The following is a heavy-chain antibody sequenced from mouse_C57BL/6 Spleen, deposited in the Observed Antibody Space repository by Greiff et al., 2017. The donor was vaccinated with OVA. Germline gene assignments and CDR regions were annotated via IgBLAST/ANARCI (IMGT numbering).Heavy chain of an antibody. J-gene: IGHJ1*03. D-gene: IGHD2-1*01. V-gene: IGHV1-69*01. CDR1: GYTFTSYW. Sequence: QVQLQQPGAELVMPGASVKLSCKASGYTFTSYWMHWVKQRPGQGLEWIGEIDPSDSYTNYNQKFKGKSTLTVDKSSSTAYMQLSSLTSEDSAVYYCARRIGNSRDVWGTGTTVTVSS. CDR2: IDPSDSYT. CDR3: ARRIGNSRDV.